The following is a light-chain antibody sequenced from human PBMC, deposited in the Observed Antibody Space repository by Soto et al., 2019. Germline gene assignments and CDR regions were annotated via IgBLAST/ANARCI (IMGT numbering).Light chain of an antibody. CDR1: HDISTF. J-gene: IGKJ5*01. Sequence: DIQLTQSPSLLSASIGDRVTITCRASHDISTFLAWYQQKPGKAPKLLIYEASTLQSGVPSRFSGSGSGTEFTLTISGLLPEDFAAYHCQQLYTLPFTFGQGHDWR. CDR2: EAS. V-gene: IGKV1-9*01. CDR3: QQLYTLPFT.